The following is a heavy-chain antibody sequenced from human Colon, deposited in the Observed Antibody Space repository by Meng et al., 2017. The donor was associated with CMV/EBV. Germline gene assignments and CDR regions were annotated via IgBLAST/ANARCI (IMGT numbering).Heavy chain of an antibody. Sequence: EVQLVESGGDLVQPGGSLRLSCAASGFTFSNYAMHWVRQAPGKGLEYLSSITTNGGNTYYADSVKGRFTISRDNSKNTLYLQMGSLRLEDMAVYYCARDGPPHPDYWGQGTLVTVSS. V-gene: IGHV3-64*07. CDR1: GFTFSNYA. J-gene: IGHJ4*02. CDR3: ARDGPPHPDY. CDR2: ITTNGGNT.